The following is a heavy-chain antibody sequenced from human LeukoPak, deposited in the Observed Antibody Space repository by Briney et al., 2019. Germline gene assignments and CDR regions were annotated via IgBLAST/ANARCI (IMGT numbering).Heavy chain of an antibody. CDR1: GYTFTSYG. D-gene: IGHD4-17*01. Sequence: GASVKVSCKASGYTFTSYGISWVRQAPGQGLEWMGWISAYNGNTNYAQKLQGRVTMTTDTSTSTAYMELRSLRSDDTAVNYCARDTTVTRTSYYYYGMDVWGQGTTVTVSS. CDR2: ISAYNGNT. CDR3: ARDTTVTRTSYYYYGMDV. J-gene: IGHJ6*02. V-gene: IGHV1-18*01.